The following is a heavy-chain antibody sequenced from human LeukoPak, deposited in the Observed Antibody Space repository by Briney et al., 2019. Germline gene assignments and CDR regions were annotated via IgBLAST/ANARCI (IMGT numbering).Heavy chain of an antibody. J-gene: IGHJ4*02. CDR3: ARDPGCGGDCYFPTSDY. CDR2: ISAYNGNT. CDR1: GYTFTSCG. Sequence: GASVKVSCKASGYTFTSCGISWARQAPGQGLEWMGWISAYNGNTNYAQKLQGRVTMTTDTSTSTAYMELRSLRSDDTAVYYCARDPGCGGDCYFPTSDYWGQGTLVTVSS. V-gene: IGHV1-18*01. D-gene: IGHD2-21*02.